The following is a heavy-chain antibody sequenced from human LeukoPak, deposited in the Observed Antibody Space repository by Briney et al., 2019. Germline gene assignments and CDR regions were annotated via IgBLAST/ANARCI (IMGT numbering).Heavy chain of an antibody. V-gene: IGHV3-11*01. CDR3: ARGGLNQPSYTYYDFWSGYPDAFDI. J-gene: IGHJ3*02. D-gene: IGHD3-3*01. Sequence: GGSLRLSCAASGFTFSDYYMSWFRQAPGKGLEGVSYISSSGSTIYYADSVKGRFTISRANAKNSLDLQMNSLRAEDTAVYYWARGGLNQPSYTYYDFWSGYPDAFDIWGQGTMVTVSS. CDR1: GFTFSDYY. CDR2: ISSSGSTI.